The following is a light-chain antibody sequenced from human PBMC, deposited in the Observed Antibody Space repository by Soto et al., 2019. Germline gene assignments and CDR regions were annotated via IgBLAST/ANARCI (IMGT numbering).Light chain of an antibody. CDR2: DAS. CDR3: HKLGTWRYT. V-gene: IGKV3-11*01. CDR1: QSVSSY. Sequence: EIVLTQSPATLSLSPGERATLSCRASQSVSSYLAWYQQKPGQAPRLLIYDASNRATGIPARFSGSGSGTNFTRTIGGLEPKHLAFYYCHKLGTWRYTLGQGPSWRSN. J-gene: IGKJ2*01.